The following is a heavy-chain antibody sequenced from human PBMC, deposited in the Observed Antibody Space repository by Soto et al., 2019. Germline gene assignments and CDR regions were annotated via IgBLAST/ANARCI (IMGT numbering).Heavy chain of an antibody. V-gene: IGHV3-73*01. CDR3: TRFESLPSYGEFDY. CDR2: IRSKANSYST. J-gene: IGHJ4*02. Sequence: GGSLRLSCAASGFTFSGSGIHWVRQASGKGLEWVGRIRSKANSYSTAYAASVEGRFTISRDDSKNTAYLQMNSLKTEDTAVYYCTRFESLPSYGEFDYWGQGTLVTVSS. D-gene: IGHD3-10*01. CDR1: GFTFSGSG.